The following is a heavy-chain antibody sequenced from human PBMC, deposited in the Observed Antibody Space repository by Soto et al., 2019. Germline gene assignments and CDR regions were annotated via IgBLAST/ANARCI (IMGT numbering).Heavy chain of an antibody. Sequence: SETLSLTCTVSGGTIRSGGYYWSWIRQHPGKGLEWIGYIYYSGSTYYNPSLKSRVTISVDTSKSQFSLKLSSVTAADTAVYYCARNFYGSGSYDIWGQGTMVT. V-gene: IGHV4-31*03. CDR3: ARNFYGSGSYDI. J-gene: IGHJ3*02. CDR1: GGTIRSGGYY. D-gene: IGHD3-10*01. CDR2: IYYSGST.